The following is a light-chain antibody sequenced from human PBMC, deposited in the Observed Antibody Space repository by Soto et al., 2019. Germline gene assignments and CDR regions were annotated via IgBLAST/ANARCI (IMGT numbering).Light chain of an antibody. CDR3: QQRSNWQLT. J-gene: IGKJ4*01. CDR1: QSVSSY. V-gene: IGKV3-11*01. CDR2: DAS. Sequence: EIVLTQSPATLSLSPGERATLSCRASQSVSSYLAWYQQKPGQAPRLLIYDASNRATGIPARFSGSGSGTDFNLTISSLEPEDCAVYYCQQRSNWQLTFGGGTKVEIK.